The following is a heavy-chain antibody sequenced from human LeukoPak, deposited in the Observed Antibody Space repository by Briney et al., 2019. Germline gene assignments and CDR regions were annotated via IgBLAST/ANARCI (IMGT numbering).Heavy chain of an antibody. D-gene: IGHD6-13*01. CDR1: GYSENFYG. Sequence: SVKVSCKTSGYSENFYGITWVRQAPGQGLEWMGGIIPIFGTANYAQKFQGRVTITADESTSTAYMELSSLRSEDTAVYYCARRKHSSSWCFDYWGQGTLVTVSS. CDR3: ARRKHSSSWCFDY. V-gene: IGHV1-69*13. J-gene: IGHJ4*02. CDR2: IIPIFGTA.